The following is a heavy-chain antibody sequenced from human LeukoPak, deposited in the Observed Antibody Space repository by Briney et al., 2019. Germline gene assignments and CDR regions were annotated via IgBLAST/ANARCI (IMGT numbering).Heavy chain of an antibody. Sequence: PGGSLRLSCAASGFTFSTYSMNWVRQAPGKGLEWVSFISTGSSTIYYADSVKGRFTISRDIARNSLYLQMNSLRDEDTAVYYCARVAEKQLWLRSAFDYWGQGTLVTVSS. CDR2: ISTGSSTI. V-gene: IGHV3-48*02. CDR3: ARVAEKQLWLRSAFDY. J-gene: IGHJ4*02. D-gene: IGHD5-18*01. CDR1: GFTFSTYS.